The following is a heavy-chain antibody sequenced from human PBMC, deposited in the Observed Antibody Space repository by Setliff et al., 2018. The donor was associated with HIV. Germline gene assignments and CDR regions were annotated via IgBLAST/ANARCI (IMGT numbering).Heavy chain of an antibody. J-gene: IGHJ6*02. D-gene: IGHD3-10*01. CDR2: INHSGST. Sequence: ETLSLTCAVYGGSFSGYYWSWIRQPPGKGLEWIGEINHSGSTNYNPSLKSRVTISVDTSKNQFSLKLTSMTAADTAVYYCARGWVRGPIISPGTYFSYGLDVWGQGTPVTVSS. CDR1: GGSFSGYY. V-gene: IGHV4-34*01. CDR3: ARGWVRGPIISPGTYFSYGLDV.